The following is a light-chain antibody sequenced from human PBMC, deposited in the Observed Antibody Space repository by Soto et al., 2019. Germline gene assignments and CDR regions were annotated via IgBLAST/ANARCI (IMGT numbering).Light chain of an antibody. CDR3: SSYTSSSTLGYV. V-gene: IGLV2-14*01. J-gene: IGLJ1*01. CDR2: DVS. CDR1: SSDVGAYNY. Sequence: QSALTQPAFVSGSPGQSITLSFTGTSSDVGAYNYVSWYQQHPGKAPELMIYDVSNRPSGVSNRFSGSKSGNTASLTISGLQAEDEADYYCSSYTSSSTLGYVFGTGTKVTVL.